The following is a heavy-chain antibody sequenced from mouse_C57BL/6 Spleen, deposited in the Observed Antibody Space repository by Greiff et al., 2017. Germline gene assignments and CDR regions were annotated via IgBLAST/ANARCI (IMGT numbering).Heavy chain of an antibody. Sequence: LKQSGAELVRPGSSVKLSCKDSYFAFMASAMHWVKQRPGHGLEWIGSFTMYSDATEYSENFKGKATLTANPSSSTAYMELSSLTSEDCAGYYCATAGTEGARDYWGQGTSVTVSS. CDR3: ATAGTEGARDY. D-gene: IGHD4-1*01. CDR1: YFAFMASA. V-gene: IGHV1-49*01. J-gene: IGHJ4*01. CDR2: FTMYSDAT.